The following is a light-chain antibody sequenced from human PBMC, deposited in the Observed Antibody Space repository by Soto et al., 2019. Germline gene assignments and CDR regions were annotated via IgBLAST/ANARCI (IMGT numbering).Light chain of an antibody. V-gene: IGKV1-9*01. CDR2: GAS. CDR3: QQLNSFPIP. J-gene: IGKJ3*01. CDR1: QGISSF. Sequence: IQLTQSPSSLSASVGDRVTITCRASQGISSFLAWYQQKPGKAPQLLIYGASTLQSVVPSRFSGSGSGTDFTLTIGSLQPEDFATYYCQQLNSFPIPFGPGTKVDIK.